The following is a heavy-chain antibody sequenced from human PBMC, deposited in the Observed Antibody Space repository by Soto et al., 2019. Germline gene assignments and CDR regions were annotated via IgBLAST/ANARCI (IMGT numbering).Heavy chain of an antibody. CDR2: ISSSSSTI. D-gene: IGHD3-16*01. CDR1: GFSVSSYS. V-gene: IGHV3-48*02. J-gene: IGHJ1*01. CDR3: ASWVQH. Sequence: XGSLRLSCAACGFSVSSYSMNWVRQAPGKGLEWVSYISSSSSTIYYADSVKGRFTISRDNAKNSLYLQMNSLRDEDTAVYYCASWVQHWGQRTLVTVSS.